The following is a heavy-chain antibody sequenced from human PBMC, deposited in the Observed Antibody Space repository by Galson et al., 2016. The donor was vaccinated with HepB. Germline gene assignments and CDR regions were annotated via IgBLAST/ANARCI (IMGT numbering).Heavy chain of an antibody. J-gene: IGHJ2*01. CDR3: AKDQPLTYWYFDF. V-gene: IGHV3-30*18. CDR2: ISSDGSNK. Sequence: SLRLSCAASGFSFSIYGMHWVRQAPGKGLEWVALISSDGSNKHYADSVQGRFTIPRDNSKNTLFLQMNSLTADDTAVYYCAKDQPLTYWYFDFWGRGTLLTVSS. CDR1: GFSFSIYG.